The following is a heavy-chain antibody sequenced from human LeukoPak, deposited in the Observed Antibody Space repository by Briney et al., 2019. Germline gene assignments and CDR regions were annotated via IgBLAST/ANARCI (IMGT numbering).Heavy chain of an antibody. D-gene: IGHD3-22*01. V-gene: IGHV4-4*07. CDR3: ARESKSYDGSGYHHDC. Sequence: SETLSLTRSVSGDSLRNYYRSWIRQPAGKGLEWIGRIYTSGTTDYNPSLKSRLNMSVDTSRNYFSLKLSSVTAADTAVYYCARESKSYDGSGYHHDCWGQGALVTVSS. J-gene: IGHJ4*02. CDR2: IYTSGTT. CDR1: GDSLRNYY.